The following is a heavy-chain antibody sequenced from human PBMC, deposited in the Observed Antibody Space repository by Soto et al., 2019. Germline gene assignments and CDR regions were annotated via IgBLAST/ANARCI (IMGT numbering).Heavy chain of an antibody. D-gene: IGHD5-12*01. CDR3: ARGARSGYDFLYFDY. V-gene: IGHV1-69*13. CDR1: GGTFSSYA. J-gene: IGHJ4*02. CDR2: IIPIFGTA. Sequence: ASVKVSCKASGGTFSSYAISWVRQAPVQGLEWMGGIIPIFGTANYAQKFQGRVTITADESTSTAYMELSSLRSEDTAVYYCARGARSGYDFLYFDYWGQGTLVTVSS.